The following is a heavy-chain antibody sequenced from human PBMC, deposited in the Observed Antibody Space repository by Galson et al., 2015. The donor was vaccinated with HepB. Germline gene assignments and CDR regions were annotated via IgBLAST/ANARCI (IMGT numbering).Heavy chain of an antibody. CDR2: ISSYNRDT. V-gene: IGHV1-18*01. CDR3: ARAAPVVVVRATRNNWFDP. D-gene: IGHD2-15*01. J-gene: IGHJ5*02. Sequence: SVKVSCKASGYTFSNYSITWVRQAPGKGLEWMGWISSYNRDTNYAQRFQGRVTMTTDTSTSTAYMELRSLRSDYTAVYYCARAAPVVVVRATRNNWFDPCRKGTLVTV. CDR1: GYTFSNYS.